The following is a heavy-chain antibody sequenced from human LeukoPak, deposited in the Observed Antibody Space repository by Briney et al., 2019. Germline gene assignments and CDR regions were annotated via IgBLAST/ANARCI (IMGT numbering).Heavy chain of an antibody. Sequence: PSETLSLTCTVSGGSISSYYWGWIRQPPGKGLEWIGYIYYSGSTNYNPSLKSRVTISVDTSKNQFSLKLSSVTAADTAVYYCARSPVLRFLEWPYFDYWGQGTLVTVSS. J-gene: IGHJ4*02. V-gene: IGHV4-59*01. CDR3: ARSPVLRFLEWPYFDY. CDR2: IYYSGST. D-gene: IGHD3-3*01. CDR1: GGSISSYY.